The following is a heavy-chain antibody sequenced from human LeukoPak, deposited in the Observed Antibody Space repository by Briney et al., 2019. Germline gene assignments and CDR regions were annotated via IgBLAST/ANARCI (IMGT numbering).Heavy chain of an antibody. CDR3: AREGRVGDFDY. CDR1: GFPFSSYG. D-gene: IGHD1-26*01. V-gene: IGHV3-30*03. CDR2: ISHDGTNK. J-gene: IGHJ4*02. Sequence: GGSLRLSCAASGFPFSSYGMHWVRQAPGKGLEWVAVISHDGTNKYYVDSVKGRFTISRDNSKNTLYLQMNSLRAEDTAVYYCAREGRVGDFDYWGQGTLVTVSS.